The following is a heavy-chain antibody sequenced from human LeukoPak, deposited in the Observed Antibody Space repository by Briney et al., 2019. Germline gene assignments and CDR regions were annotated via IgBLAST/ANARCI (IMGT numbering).Heavy chain of an antibody. J-gene: IGHJ4*02. Sequence: PSETLSLTCTVSGYSISSGYYWGWIRQPPGKGLEWIGSIYHSGSTYYNPSLKSRVTISVDTSKNQFSLKLSSVTAADTAVYYCAREAGVGIYDSSGYYLDYWGQGTLVTVSS. D-gene: IGHD3-22*01. CDR1: GYSISSGYY. V-gene: IGHV4-38-2*02. CDR2: IYHSGST. CDR3: AREAGVGIYDSSGYYLDY.